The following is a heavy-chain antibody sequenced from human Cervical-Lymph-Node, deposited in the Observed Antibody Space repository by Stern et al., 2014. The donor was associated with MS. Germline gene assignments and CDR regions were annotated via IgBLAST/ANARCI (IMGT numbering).Heavy chain of an antibody. D-gene: IGHD4-17*01. CDR3: ARRPGGDYGAY. V-gene: IGHV5-51*01. CDR2: IYPGDSDA. CDR1: GHSFTNYW. J-gene: IGHJ4*02. Sequence: VQLVESGAEVKKPGESLKISCKGSGHSFTNYWIAWVRQMHGKGLEWMGIIYPGDSDARYSPSFQGQVTIPADKSISTASLQWSSLKPSDTAIYYCARRPGGDYGAYWGQGTLVTVSS.